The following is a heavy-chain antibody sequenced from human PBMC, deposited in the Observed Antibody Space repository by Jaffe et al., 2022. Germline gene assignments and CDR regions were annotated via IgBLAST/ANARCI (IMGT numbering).Heavy chain of an antibody. J-gene: IGHJ4*02. CDR2: ISGSGGST. Sequence: EVQLLESGGGLVQPGGSLRLSCAASGFTFSSYAMSWVRQAPGKGLEWVSAISGSGGSTYYADSVKGRFTISRDNSKNTLYLQMNSLRAEDTAVYYCAKPGYCSGGSCEDYFDYWGQGTLVTVSS. CDR3: AKPGYCSGGSCEDYFDY. CDR1: GFTFSSYA. D-gene: IGHD2-15*01. V-gene: IGHV3-23*01.